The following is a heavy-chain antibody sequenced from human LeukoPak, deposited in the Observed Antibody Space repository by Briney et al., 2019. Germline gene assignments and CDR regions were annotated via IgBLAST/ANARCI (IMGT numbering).Heavy chain of an antibody. CDR3: ARLTPPRGLTERYYFDY. CDR2: IYYSGST. V-gene: IGHV4-59*08. D-gene: IGHD2-21*02. Sequence: SETLSLTRTVSGGSISTYFWSWIRQPPGKGLEYIGYIYYSGSTNYNPSLKSRSTISVDTSKNQFSLELTSVTAADTAVYYCARLTPPRGLTERYYFDYWGQGTLVIASS. CDR1: GGSISTYF. J-gene: IGHJ4*02.